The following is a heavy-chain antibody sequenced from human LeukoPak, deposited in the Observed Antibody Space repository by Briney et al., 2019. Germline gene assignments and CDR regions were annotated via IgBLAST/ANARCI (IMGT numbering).Heavy chain of an antibody. J-gene: IGHJ3*02. D-gene: IGHD6-6*01. CDR1: GFTFSSYG. CDR3: ARVEAGDSSHDAFDI. V-gene: IGHV3-48*01. Sequence: PGGSLRLSCAASGFTFSSYGMNWVRQAPGKGLEWVSYISSSSGTIYYADSVKSRFTISRDNAKNSLYLQMNSLRAEDTAVFFCARVEAGDSSHDAFDIWGQGTMVTVSS. CDR2: ISSSSGTI.